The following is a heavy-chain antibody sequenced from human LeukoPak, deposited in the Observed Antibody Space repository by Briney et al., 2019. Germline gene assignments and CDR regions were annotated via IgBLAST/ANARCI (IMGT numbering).Heavy chain of an antibody. J-gene: IGHJ1*01. CDR1: GGSLSGYY. CDR2: INHSGST. V-gene: IGHV4-34*01. Sequence: PSETLSLTCAVYGGSLSGYYWSWIRQPPGKGLEWNGEINHSGSTNYNPSLKSRATISVDTSKNQFSLKLSSVTAADTAVYYCARGTYCSSTSCYRVLPLYFQHWGQGTLVTVSS. D-gene: IGHD2-2*01. CDR3: ARGTYCSSTSCYRVLPLYFQH.